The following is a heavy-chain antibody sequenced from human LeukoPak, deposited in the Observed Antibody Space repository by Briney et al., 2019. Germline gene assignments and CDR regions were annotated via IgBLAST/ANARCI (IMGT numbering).Heavy chain of an antibody. J-gene: IGHJ4*02. CDR1: GFTFSGYE. CDR3: ARDPGYCSSTSCYKFFDY. V-gene: IGHV3-48*03. D-gene: IGHD2-2*02. CDR2: ISTSGSTI. Sequence: GGSLRLSCAASGFTFSGYEMNWVRQAPGKGLEWVSYISTSGSTIYYADSVKGRFTVSRDNAKNSLYLQMNSLRAEDTADYYCARDPGYCSSTSCYKFFDYWGQGTLVTVSS.